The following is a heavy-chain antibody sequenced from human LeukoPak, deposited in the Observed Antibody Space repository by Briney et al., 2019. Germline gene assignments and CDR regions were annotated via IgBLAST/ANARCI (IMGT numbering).Heavy chain of an antibody. CDR3: ARGAGSSWYEYYFDY. V-gene: IGHV4-61*02. J-gene: IGHJ4*02. CDR1: GGSISSGSYY. D-gene: IGHD6-13*01. Sequence: SETLSLTCTVSGGSISSGSYYWSWIRQPAGKGLEWIGRIYTSGSTNYNPSLKSRVTISVDKSKNQFSLKLSSVTAADTAVYYCARGAGSSWYEYYFDYWGQGTLVTVSS. CDR2: IYTSGST.